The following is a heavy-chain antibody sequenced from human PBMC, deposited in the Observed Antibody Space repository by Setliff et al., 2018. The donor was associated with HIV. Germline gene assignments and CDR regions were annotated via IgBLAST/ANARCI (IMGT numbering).Heavy chain of an antibody. CDR3: VRGRYDTSGYSGFDY. J-gene: IGHJ4*02. V-gene: IGHV3-72*01. Sequence: PGGSLRLSCAASGFSNSALHWVRQAPGKGLEWVGRIRNKVNSYTTQNAASVKGRFTVSRDDSKNSLYLQMNSLKTEDTAVYYCVRGRYDTSGYSGFDYWGQGTLVTVSS. D-gene: IGHD3-22*01. CDR2: IRNKVNSYTT. CDR1: GFSNSAL.